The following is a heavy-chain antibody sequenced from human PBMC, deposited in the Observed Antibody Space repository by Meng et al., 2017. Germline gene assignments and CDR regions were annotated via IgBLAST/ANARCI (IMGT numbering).Heavy chain of an antibody. Sequence: VRSVVWGGGLVNPGGALSLSCGASVFTFSVQQLRWIRQASGKGLEWVSYISSSGSTIYYADSVKGRFTISRDNAKNSLYLQMNSLRAEDTAVYYCARDGDMRDDYVWGSYPTFDYWGQGTPVTVSS. D-gene: IGHD3-16*02. V-gene: IGHV3-11*01. CDR2: ISSSGSTI. CDR3: ARDGDMRDDYVWGSYPTFDY. J-gene: IGHJ4*02. CDR1: VFTFSVQQ.